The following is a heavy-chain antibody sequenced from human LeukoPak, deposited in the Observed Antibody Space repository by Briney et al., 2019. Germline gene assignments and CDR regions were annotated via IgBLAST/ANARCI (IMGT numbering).Heavy chain of an antibody. V-gene: IGHV4-39*07. CDR3: ARVSSYDEIDY. CDR1: GGSISSSSYS. CDR2: IYYSGST. Sequence: PSETLSLTCTVSGGSISSSSYSWGWIRQPPGKGPEWIGSIYYSGSTYYNPPLKSRVTISVDTSKNQFSLKLSSVTAADTAVYYCARVSSYDEIDYWGQGTLVTVSS. D-gene: IGHD1-26*01. J-gene: IGHJ4*02.